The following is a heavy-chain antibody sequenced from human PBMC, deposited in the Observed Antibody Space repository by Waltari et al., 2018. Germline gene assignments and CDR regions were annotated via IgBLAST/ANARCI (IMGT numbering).Heavy chain of an antibody. CDR3: ARSASSSLSFDY. CDR1: GYPFTGSY. V-gene: IGHV1-2*02. D-gene: IGHD6-6*01. Sequence: QVQLVQSGAEVKKPGASVKVSCKASGYPFTGSYMHWVRQAPGQGLEWMGWINPNSGGTNYAQKLQGRVTMTRDTSISTAYMELSRLRSDDTAVYYCARSASSSLSFDYWGQGTLVTVSS. J-gene: IGHJ4*02. CDR2: INPNSGGT.